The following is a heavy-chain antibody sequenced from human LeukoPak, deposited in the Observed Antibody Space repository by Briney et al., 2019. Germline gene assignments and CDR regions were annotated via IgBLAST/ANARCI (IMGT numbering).Heavy chain of an antibody. CDR1: GGSFSDYY. D-gene: IGHD2-2*01. J-gene: IGHJ6*03. CDR2: INHSGST. CDR3: ARGNIVVVPAARYYYYYMDV. V-gene: IGHV4-34*01. Sequence: LSETLSLTCAVYGGSFSDYYWSWIRQPPGKGLEWIGEINHSGSTNYNPSLKSRVTISVDTSKNQFSLKLSSVTAADTAVYYCARGNIVVVPAARYYYYYMDVWGKGTTVTVSS.